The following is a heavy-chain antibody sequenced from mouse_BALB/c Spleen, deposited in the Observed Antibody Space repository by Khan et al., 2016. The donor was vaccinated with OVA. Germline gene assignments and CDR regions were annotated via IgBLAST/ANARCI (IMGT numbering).Heavy chain of an antibody. J-gene: IGHJ4*01. V-gene: IGHV5-17*02. CDR3: ASPVITTAKGAMDY. CDR2: ISSGSSTI. D-gene: IGHD1-2*01. CDR1: GFTFSSFG. Sequence: EVELVESGGGLVQPGGSRKLSCAASGFTFSSFGMHWVRQAPEKGLEWVAYISSGSSTIYYADSVKGRFTISRDNPKNTLFLQMTSLRSEDTAMDYCASPVITTAKGAMDYWGQGTSVTVSS.